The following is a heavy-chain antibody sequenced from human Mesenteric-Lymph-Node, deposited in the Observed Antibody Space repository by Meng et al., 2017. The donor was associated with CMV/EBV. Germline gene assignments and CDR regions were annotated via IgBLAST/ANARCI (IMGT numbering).Heavy chain of an antibody. J-gene: IGHJ4*02. Sequence: RLSCTASGFTVSSNYMSWVRQAPGKGLEWVSVIFSGGSTYYADSMKGRFTISRDNSKNTLYLQMNSLRAEDTAVYYCARVRDDYFDYWGQGTLVTVSS. CDR1: GFTVSSNY. CDR2: IFSGGST. V-gene: IGHV3-66*01. CDR3: ARVRDDYFDY.